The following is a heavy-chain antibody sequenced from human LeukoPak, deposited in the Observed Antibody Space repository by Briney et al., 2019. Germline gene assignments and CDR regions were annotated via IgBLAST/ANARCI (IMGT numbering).Heavy chain of an antibody. D-gene: IGHD3-22*01. Sequence: ASVKVSCKASGYTFTSYGISWVRQPPGQGLEWMGWISAYNGNTNYAQKLQGRVTMTTDTSTSTAYMELSSLRSEDTAVYYCATGITMIVAPYYFDYWGQGTLVTVSS. V-gene: IGHV1-18*01. CDR2: ISAYNGNT. CDR3: ATGITMIVAPYYFDY. CDR1: GYTFTSYG. J-gene: IGHJ4*02.